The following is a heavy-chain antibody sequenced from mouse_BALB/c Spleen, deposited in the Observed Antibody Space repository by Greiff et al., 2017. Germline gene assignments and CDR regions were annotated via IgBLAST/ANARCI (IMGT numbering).Heavy chain of an antibody. Sequence: VKVIESGPGLVAPSQSLSITCTVSGFSLTGYGVNWVRQPPGKGLEWLGMIWGDGSTDYNSALKSRLSISKDNSKSQVFLKMNSLQTDDTARYYCAREDYLYAMDYWGQGTSVTVSS. V-gene: IGHV2-6-7*01. CDR2: IWGDGST. CDR3: AREDYLYAMDY. CDR1: GFSLTGYG. J-gene: IGHJ4*01. D-gene: IGHD5-5*01.